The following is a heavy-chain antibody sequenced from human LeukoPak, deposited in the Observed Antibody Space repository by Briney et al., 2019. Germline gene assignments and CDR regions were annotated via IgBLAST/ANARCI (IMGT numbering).Heavy chain of an antibody. J-gene: IGHJ3*02. D-gene: IGHD5-12*01. CDR1: GFTFSHYG. V-gene: IGHV3-30*03. CDR3: TRDSGYNAFDI. Sequence: GGSLRLSCAASGFTFSHYGVHWVRQAPGKGLEWVAVISYDGSNKYFTDSVKGRFTISRDNSKNTVFLQMNSLRAEDTAVYYCTRDSGYNAFDIWGQGTMVTVSS. CDR2: ISYDGSNK.